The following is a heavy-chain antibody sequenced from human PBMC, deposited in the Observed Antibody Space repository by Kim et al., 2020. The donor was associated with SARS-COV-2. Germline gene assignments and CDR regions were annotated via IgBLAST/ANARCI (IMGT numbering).Heavy chain of an antibody. Sequence: SETLSLTCTVSGGSISSGGYYWSWIRQHPGKGLEWIGYIYYSGSTYYNPSLKSRVTISVDTSKNQFSLKLSSVTAADTAVYYCARAPRLEEFKMWFGEGPYFDYWGQGTLVTVSS. CDR3: ARAPRLEEFKMWFGEGPYFDY. D-gene: IGHD3-10*01. CDR1: GGSISSGGYY. V-gene: IGHV4-31*03. CDR2: IYYSGST. J-gene: IGHJ4*02.